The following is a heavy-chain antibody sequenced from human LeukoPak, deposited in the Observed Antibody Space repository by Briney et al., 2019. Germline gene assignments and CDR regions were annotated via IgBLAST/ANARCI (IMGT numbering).Heavy chain of an antibody. CDR1: GGTFSSYA. CDR3: ARESRYDFWSGSKGASFDY. V-gene: IGHV1-69*13. J-gene: IGHJ4*02. CDR2: IIPIFGTA. Sequence: SVKVSCKASGGTFSSYAISWVRQAPGQGLEWMGGIIPIFGTANYAQEFQGRVTITADESTSTAYMELSSLRSEDTAVYYCARESRYDFWSGSKGASFDYWGQGTLVTVSS. D-gene: IGHD3-3*01.